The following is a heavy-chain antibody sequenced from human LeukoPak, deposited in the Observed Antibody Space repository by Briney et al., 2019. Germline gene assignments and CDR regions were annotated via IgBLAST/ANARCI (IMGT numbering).Heavy chain of an antibody. Sequence: SQTLSLTCTVSGDSISSGVYYWSWLRQHPGKGLEWIGYIYYSGSTYYNPSLKSRVTISVDTSKNQFFLNLSSVTAADTAVYYCARAGGLPNFDYWGQGTLVTVSS. CDR1: GDSISSGVYY. D-gene: IGHD4-11*01. CDR2: IYYSGST. J-gene: IGHJ4*02. CDR3: ARAGGLPNFDY. V-gene: IGHV4-31*03.